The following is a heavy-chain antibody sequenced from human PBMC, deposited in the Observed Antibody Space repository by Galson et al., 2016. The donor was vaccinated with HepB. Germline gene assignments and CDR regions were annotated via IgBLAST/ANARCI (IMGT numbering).Heavy chain of an antibody. CDR1: GGAITSSSYY. CDR3: ASHLRHYYDSSGYYDWYFDL. CDR2: IYYSGTT. V-gene: IGHV4-39*02. Sequence: SETLSLTCTVSGGAITSSSYYGGWIRQSPGKRLEWIGTIYYSGTTYYNPSLESRVTMSVDTSKKHFSLKLSSVPAADTAGYFCASHLRHYYDSSGYYDWYFDLWGRGTLVTVSS. J-gene: IGHJ2*01. D-gene: IGHD3-22*01.